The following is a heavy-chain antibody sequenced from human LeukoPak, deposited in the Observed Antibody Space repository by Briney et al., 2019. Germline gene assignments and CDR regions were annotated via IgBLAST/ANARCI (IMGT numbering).Heavy chain of an antibody. Sequence: ASVKVSCKASGYTFTSYYMHWVRQAPGQGLEWMGIINPSGGSTSYAQKFQGRVTMTRDTSTSTVYVELSSLRSEDTAVYYCARDAANYYDSSGYYHYGGAYWGQGTLVTVSS. CDR3: ARDAANYYDSSGYYHYGGAY. V-gene: IGHV1-46*01. CDR2: INPSGGST. CDR1: GYTFTSYY. D-gene: IGHD3-22*01. J-gene: IGHJ4*02.